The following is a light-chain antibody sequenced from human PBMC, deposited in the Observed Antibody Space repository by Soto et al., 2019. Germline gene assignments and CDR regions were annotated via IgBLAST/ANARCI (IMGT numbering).Light chain of an antibody. CDR2: RNN. CDR3: AAWDDSLSGVV. V-gene: IGLV1-47*01. CDR1: SSNIGSNY. J-gene: IGLJ2*01. Sequence: QSVLTQPPSASGTPGQRFPIFCSGSSSNIGSNYVYWYQQLPGTAPKLLIYRNNQRPSGVPDRFSGSKSGTSASLAISGLRSEDEADYYCAAWDDSLSGVVFGGGTKLTVL.